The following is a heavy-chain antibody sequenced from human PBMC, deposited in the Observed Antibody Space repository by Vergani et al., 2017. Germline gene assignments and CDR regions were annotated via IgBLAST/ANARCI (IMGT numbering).Heavy chain of an antibody. CDR1: GYSFTSYW. D-gene: IGHD2-2*01. J-gene: IGHJ3*02. CDR2: IYPGDSET. V-gene: IGHV5-51*01. CDR3: ARRGVDCSSASCSTYDAFDI. Sequence: EVQLVQSGAEVKKPGESLKISCKGSGYSFTSYWIGWVRQMPGKGLEWMGIIYPGDSETRYSPSFQGQVTISADKSISAAYLQWSSLKASDTAMYYCARRGVDCSSASCSTYDAFDIWGQGTMVTVSS.